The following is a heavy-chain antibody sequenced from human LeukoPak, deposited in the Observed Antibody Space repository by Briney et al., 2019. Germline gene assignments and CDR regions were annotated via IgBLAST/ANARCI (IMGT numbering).Heavy chain of an antibody. J-gene: IGHJ4*02. D-gene: IGHD6-19*01. CDR1: GGSISSGDYY. Sequence: PSETLSLTRTVSGGSISSGDYYWSWIRQPPGKGLEWIGYIYYSGSTYYNPSLKSRVTISVDTSRNQFSLKLSSVTAADTAVYYCACFIAVAGSLDYWGQGTLVTVSS. CDR2: IYYSGST. V-gene: IGHV4-30-4*01. CDR3: ACFIAVAGSLDY.